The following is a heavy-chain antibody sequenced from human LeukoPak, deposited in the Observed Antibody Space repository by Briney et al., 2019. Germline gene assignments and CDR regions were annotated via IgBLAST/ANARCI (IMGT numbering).Heavy chain of an antibody. CDR2: INPNTGGT. J-gene: IGHJ6*01. CDR1: GYTFTGYY. CDR3: ARDAGIWFGEANYGVDV. D-gene: IGHD3-10*01. Sequence: VASVKVSCKASGYTFTGYYLHWIRQAPGQGPEWMGRINPNTGGTNYAQKFQGWVTMTRDTSIGTAYLDLGNLKSDDTAVYYCARDAGIWFGEANYGVDVWGKGPRSLSPQ. V-gene: IGHV1-2*04.